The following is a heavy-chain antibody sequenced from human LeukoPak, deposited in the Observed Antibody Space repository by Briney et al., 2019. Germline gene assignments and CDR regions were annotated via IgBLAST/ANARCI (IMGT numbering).Heavy chain of an antibody. CDR3: ARGGVTAMVSTYFDL. Sequence: ASVKVSCKASGYTFTSYDINWVRQATGQGLEWMGWMSPNSGNSGYAQKFQGRVTMTRNTSISTAYMELSSLRSEDTAVYYCARGGVTAMVSTYFDLWGRGTLVTVSS. CDR2: MSPNSGNS. J-gene: IGHJ2*01. CDR1: GYTFTSYD. V-gene: IGHV1-8*01. D-gene: IGHD5-18*01.